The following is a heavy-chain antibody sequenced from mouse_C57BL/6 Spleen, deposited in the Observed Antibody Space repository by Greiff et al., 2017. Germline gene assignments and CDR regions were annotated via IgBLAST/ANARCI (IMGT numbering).Heavy chain of an antibody. CDR2: INPNNGGT. V-gene: IGHV1-18*01. CDR3: ARFGNYEDAMDY. J-gene: IGHJ4*01. CDR1: GYTFTDYN. D-gene: IGHD2-1*01. Sequence: VQLKQSGPELVKPGASVKIPCKASGYTFTDYNMDWVKQSHGKSLEWIGDINPNNGGTIYNQKFKGKATLTVDKSSSTAYMELRSLTSEDTAVYYCARFGNYEDAMDYWGQGTSVTVSS.